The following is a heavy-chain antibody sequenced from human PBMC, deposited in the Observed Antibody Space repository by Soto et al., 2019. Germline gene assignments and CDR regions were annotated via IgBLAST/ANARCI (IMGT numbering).Heavy chain of an antibody. CDR3: AKRRGAGGHFDY. CDR1: GFTFSSYA. CDR2: VRTGGST. Sequence: DVQLLESGGGLVQPEGSLRLSCAASGFTFSSYAMGWVRQGPGKGLEWVAVVRTGGSTHYADSVRGRFTISRDNSKNTLSLQVNSLTAEDTAVYFCAKRRGAGGHFDYWGQGALVTVSS. D-gene: IGHD2-15*01. V-gene: IGHV3-23*01. J-gene: IGHJ4*02.